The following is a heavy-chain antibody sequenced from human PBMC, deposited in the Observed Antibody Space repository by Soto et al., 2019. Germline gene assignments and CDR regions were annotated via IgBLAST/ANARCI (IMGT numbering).Heavy chain of an antibody. J-gene: IGHJ4*02. CDR1: VFPFIQSP. CDR2: ISSGGGHT. D-gene: IGHD5-12*01. V-gene: IGHV3-21*01. CDR3: AREPIPPKQWLRSRWYYFDN. Sequence: GGALSLSCSAFVFPFIQSPVSGVRTVQGKGLEWAAGISSGGGHTNYADSVKGRFTISRDNAKNSLYLQMNSLRAEDTAVYYCAREPIPPKQWLRSRWYYFDNWGQGTLVPVS.